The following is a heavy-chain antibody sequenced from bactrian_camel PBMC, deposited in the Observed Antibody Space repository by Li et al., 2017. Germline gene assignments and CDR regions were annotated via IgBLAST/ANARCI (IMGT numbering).Heavy chain of an antibody. V-gene: IGHV3S40*01. CDR3: AARVCYYGTSIVFSSSSYTY. CDR1: GFTFSSYD. J-gene: IGHJ4*01. D-gene: IGHD6*01. Sequence: VQLVESGGGLVQPGGSLRLSCAATGFTFSSYDMSWVRQAPGKGLEWVSGRNIRGGSTYYAESVKGRFTITRDDAKNTLYLQMNSLKPDDTAMYYCAARVCYYGTSIVFSSSSYTYWGQGTQVTVS. CDR2: RNIRGGST.